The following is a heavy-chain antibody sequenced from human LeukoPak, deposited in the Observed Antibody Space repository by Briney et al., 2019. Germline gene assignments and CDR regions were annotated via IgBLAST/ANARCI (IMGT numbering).Heavy chain of an antibody. Sequence: GGSLRLSCAASGFTFSSYWMHWVRQAPGKGLAWVSRINSDGSSTIYADSVKGRFTISRHNPKNTLYLQMNSLRAEDKAVYYCAKYRGWYFDYWGQGTLVTVSS. D-gene: IGHD3-10*01. CDR3: AKYRGWYFDY. CDR2: INSDGSST. V-gene: IGHV3-74*01. J-gene: IGHJ4*02. CDR1: GFTFSSYW.